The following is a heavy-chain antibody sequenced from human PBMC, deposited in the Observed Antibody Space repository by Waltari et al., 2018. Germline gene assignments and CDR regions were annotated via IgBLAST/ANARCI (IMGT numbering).Heavy chain of an antibody. J-gene: IGHJ6*02. D-gene: IGHD3-22*01. CDR2: IYHSGST. V-gene: IGHV4-4*02. Sequence: WSWVRQPPGKGLEWIGEIYHSGSTNYNPSLKSRVTISVDKSKNQFSLKLSSVTAADTAVYYCARGYYYDSSGYVYYYYYGMDVWGQGTTVTVSS. CDR3: ARGYYYDSSGYVYYYYYGMDV.